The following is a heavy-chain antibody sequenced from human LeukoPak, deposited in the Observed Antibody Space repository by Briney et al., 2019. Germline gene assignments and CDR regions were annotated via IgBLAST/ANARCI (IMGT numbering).Heavy chain of an antibody. CDR2: IIPIFGTA. Sequence: ASVKVSCKASGGTFSSYAISWVRQAPGQGLEWMGGIIPIFGTANYAQKFQGRVTITTDESTSTAYMELSSLRSEDTAVYYCARAGYRVWFGESQYNWFDPWGQGTLVTVSS. CDR1: GGTFSSYA. D-gene: IGHD3-10*01. J-gene: IGHJ5*02. V-gene: IGHV1-69*05. CDR3: ARAGYRVWFGESQYNWFDP.